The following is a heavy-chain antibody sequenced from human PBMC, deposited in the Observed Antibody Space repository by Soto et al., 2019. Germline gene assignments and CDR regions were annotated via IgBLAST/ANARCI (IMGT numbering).Heavy chain of an antibody. CDR1: GFNFDDYV. Sequence: EVQLVESGGGLVQPGRSLRLSCAASGFNFDDYVMHWVRQAPGKGLEWVASISWNGDDIGYADSVKGRFTISRDNAKNSLFLQMNSLRPEDSGLYYCAKDVTPTWLQRLDSWGQGTLVTVSS. D-gene: IGHD5-12*01. J-gene: IGHJ4*02. CDR2: ISWNGDDI. V-gene: IGHV3-9*01. CDR3: AKDVTPTWLQRLDS.